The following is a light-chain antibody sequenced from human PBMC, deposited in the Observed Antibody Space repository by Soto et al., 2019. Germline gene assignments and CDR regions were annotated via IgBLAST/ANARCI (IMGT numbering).Light chain of an antibody. CDR1: QSVSSN. J-gene: IGKJ1*01. CDR3: QKYNNWPWT. V-gene: IGKV3-15*01. CDR2: GAS. Sequence: EIVMTQSPATLSVSPGERATLSCRASQSVSSNLAWYQQKPGQAPRLLIYGASTRATGIPARFSGSGSGTEFTLTISSLQSEDSAVYYCQKYNNWPWTFGQGTKVEIK.